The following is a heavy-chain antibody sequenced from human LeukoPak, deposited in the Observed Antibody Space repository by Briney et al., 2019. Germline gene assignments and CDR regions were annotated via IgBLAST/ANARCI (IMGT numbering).Heavy chain of an antibody. D-gene: IGHD2-2*01. CDR1: GGSITTSVYY. V-gene: IGHV4-39*07. CDR2: MYYSGST. Sequence: SETLSLTCAVSGGSITTSVYYLHWIRQPPGKGLEWVGTMYYSGSTYYNPSLKSRVNISVDTSKDQFSLQLSSVTAADTAVYYCARGYQLLGKFDYWGQGTLVTVSS. CDR3: ARGYQLLGKFDY. J-gene: IGHJ4*02.